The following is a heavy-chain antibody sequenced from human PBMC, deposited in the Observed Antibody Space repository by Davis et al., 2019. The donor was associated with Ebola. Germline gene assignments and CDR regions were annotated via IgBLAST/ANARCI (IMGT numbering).Heavy chain of an antibody. CDR1: GYSFTSYW. Sequence: GESLKISCKGSGYSFTSYWIGWVRQMPGKGLEWMGIIYPRDSDTRYSPSFQGQVTISADKSITTAYLQWSSLKASDTAMYYCARGTDGYNPGGYFDSWGQGTLVTVSS. V-gene: IGHV5-51*01. CDR2: IYPRDSDT. J-gene: IGHJ4*02. D-gene: IGHD5-24*01. CDR3: ARGTDGYNPGGYFDS.